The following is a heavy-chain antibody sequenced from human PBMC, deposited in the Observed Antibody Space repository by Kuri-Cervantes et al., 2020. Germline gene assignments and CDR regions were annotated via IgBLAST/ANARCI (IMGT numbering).Heavy chain of an antibody. CDR2: IIPIFGTA. J-gene: IGHJ4*02. V-gene: IGHV1-69*06. CDR1: GGTFSSYA. D-gene: IGHD2-2*03. CDR3: AKDRMDLRGPDHLDY. Sequence: SVKVSCKASGGTFSSYAISWVRQAPGQGLEWMGGIIPIFGTANYAQKFQGRVTITADKSTSTAYMELSSLRAEDTAVYYCAKDRMDLRGPDHLDYWGQGTLVTVSS.